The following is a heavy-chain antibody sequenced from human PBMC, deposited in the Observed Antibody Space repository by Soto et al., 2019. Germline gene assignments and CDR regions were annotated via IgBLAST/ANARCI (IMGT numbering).Heavy chain of an antibody. CDR1: VGTFSSYA. Sequence: SVKVSCKASVGTFSSYAISWVQQAPGQGLEWMGGIIPIFGTANYAQKFQGRVTITADESTSTAYMELSSLRSEDTAVYYCASGSHPPQFDYWGQGTLVTVSS. CDR2: IIPIFGTA. CDR3: ASGSHPPQFDY. V-gene: IGHV1-69*13. J-gene: IGHJ4*02.